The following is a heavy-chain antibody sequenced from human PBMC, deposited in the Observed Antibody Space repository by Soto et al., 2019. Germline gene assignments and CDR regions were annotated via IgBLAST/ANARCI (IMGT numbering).Heavy chain of an antibody. J-gene: IGHJ4*02. CDR2: IVVISNTA. D-gene: IGHD1-26*01. Sequence: QVVLLQSGAEVKEPGSSVMVSCKVSVSTSNNFAFSWVRQAPGHGPEWMGGIVVISNTADYSQRFQDRVTITADTSTNKLYMELGSLTFEDTAVYYCARAIKRWEVNYYFDYWGQGTLVTVSA. V-gene: IGHV1-69*06. CDR1: VSTSNNFA. CDR3: ARAIKRWEVNYYFDY.